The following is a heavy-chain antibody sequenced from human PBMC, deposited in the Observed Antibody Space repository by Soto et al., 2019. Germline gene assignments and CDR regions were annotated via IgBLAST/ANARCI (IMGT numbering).Heavy chain of an antibody. CDR1: GYTFTSYG. CDR3: ARDPADFWSGYVSYYSSYGMHV. V-gene: IGHV1-18*01. J-gene: IGHJ6*02. Sequence: GASVKVSCKASGYTFTSYGISWVRQAPGQGLEWMGWISAYNGNTNYAQKLQGRVTMTTDTSTSTAYMELRSLRSDDTDVYYCARDPADFWSGYVSYYSSYGMHVCGQGTTVTVYS. CDR2: ISAYNGNT. D-gene: IGHD3-3*01.